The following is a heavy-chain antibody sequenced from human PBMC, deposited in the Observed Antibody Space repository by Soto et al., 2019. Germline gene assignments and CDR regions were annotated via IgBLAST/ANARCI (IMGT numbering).Heavy chain of an antibody. CDR2: IYHSGST. CDR3: ARDLYASIYDAFKI. Sequence: SETLSLTCAVSGYSISSNYYWGWLRQPPGKGLEWIGSIYHSGSTYYNPSPKSRVTISVDTSKNQFSLRLTSVTAADTAVYYCARDLYASIYDAFKIWGQGTMVTVSS. V-gene: IGHV4-38-2*02. CDR1: GYSISSNYY. J-gene: IGHJ3*02. D-gene: IGHD4-17*01.